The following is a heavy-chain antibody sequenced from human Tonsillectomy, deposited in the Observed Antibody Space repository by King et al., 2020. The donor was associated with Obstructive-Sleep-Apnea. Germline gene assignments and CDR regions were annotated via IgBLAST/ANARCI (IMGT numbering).Heavy chain of an antibody. Sequence: QLQESGPGLVKPSETLSLTCTVSGGSISSYYWTWIRQPPGKGLEWIGYFYYSGSTNYNPSLKSRVTISVDPSKNQFSLKLSSVTAADTAVYYCARARSHYYDSTGYYPGGYFDYWDQGTLVTVSS. CDR1: GGSISSYY. D-gene: IGHD3-22*01. CDR2: FYYSGST. CDR3: ARARSHYYDSTGYYPGGYFDY. J-gene: IGHJ4*02. V-gene: IGHV4-59*01.